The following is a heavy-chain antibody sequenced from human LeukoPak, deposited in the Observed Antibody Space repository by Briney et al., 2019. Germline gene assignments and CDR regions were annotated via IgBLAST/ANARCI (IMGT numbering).Heavy chain of an antibody. J-gene: IGHJ4*02. CDR3: ARDSSPEGFGELLYHFDY. Sequence: GGSLRLSCAASGFTFSSYSMNWVRQAPGQGLEWVSYISGSSSTIYYADSVKGRFTISRDNAKNSLYLQMNSLRDEDTAVYYCARDSSPEGFGELLYHFDYWGQGTLVTVSS. CDR1: GFTFSSYS. V-gene: IGHV3-48*02. D-gene: IGHD3-10*01. CDR2: ISGSSSTI.